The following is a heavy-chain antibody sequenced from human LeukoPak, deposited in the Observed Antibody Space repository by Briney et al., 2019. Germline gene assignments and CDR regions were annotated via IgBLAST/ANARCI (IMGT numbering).Heavy chain of an antibody. CDR1: GFTFSGYE. CDR2: IKSKTDGGTT. Sequence: GGSLRLSCAASGFTFSGYEMNWVRQAPGKGLEWVGRIKSKTDGGTTDYAAPVKGRFTISRDDSKNTLYLQMNSLKTEDTAVYYCTTSQSSGYYIDYWGQGTLVTVSS. V-gene: IGHV3-15*01. D-gene: IGHD3-22*01. J-gene: IGHJ4*02. CDR3: TTSQSSGYYIDY.